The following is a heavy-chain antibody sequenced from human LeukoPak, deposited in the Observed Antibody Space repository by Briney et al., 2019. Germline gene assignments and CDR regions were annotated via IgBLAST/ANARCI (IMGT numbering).Heavy chain of an antibody. CDR1: GFTFSSYS. J-gene: IGHJ4*02. D-gene: IGHD6-19*01. Sequence: GGSLRLSCAASGFTFSSYSMNWVRQAPGKGLEWVSYISSSSSTIYYADSVKGRFTISRDNAKNSLYLQMNSLKTEDTAVYYCTTELRLCFDYWGQGSRVTVSS. CDR2: ISSSSSTI. CDR3: TTELRLCFDY. V-gene: IGHV3-48*04.